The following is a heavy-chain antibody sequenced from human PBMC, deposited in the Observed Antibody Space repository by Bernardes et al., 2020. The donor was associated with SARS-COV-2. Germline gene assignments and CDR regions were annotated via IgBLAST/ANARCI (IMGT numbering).Heavy chain of an antibody. CDR3: ATFTSAMGFDP. CDR2: INHSGST. J-gene: IGHJ5*02. V-gene: IGHV4-34*01. Sequence: LFLISAIYGGYFSSYYCSWIRQPPGKGLEWIGEINHSGSTNYNPSLKSRVTISVDTSKNQFSLKLSSVTAAVTAVYYCATFTSAMGFDPWGQGTLVTVSS. D-gene: IGHD5-18*01. CDR1: GGYFSSYY.